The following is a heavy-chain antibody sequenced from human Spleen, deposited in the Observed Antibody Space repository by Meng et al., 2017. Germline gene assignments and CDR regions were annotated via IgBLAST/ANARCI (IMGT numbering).Heavy chain of an antibody. J-gene: IGHJ3*02. Sequence: ASVKVSCKASGYTFTSYDINWVPQATGQGLEWMGWMNPNSGNTGYAQKFQGRVTITRNTSISTAYMELSSLRSEDTAVYYCARRSSSGWYVVPNHAFDIWGQGTMVTVSS. V-gene: IGHV1-8*03. CDR2: MNPNSGNT. D-gene: IGHD6-19*01. CDR3: ARRSSSGWYVVPNHAFDI. CDR1: GYTFTSYD.